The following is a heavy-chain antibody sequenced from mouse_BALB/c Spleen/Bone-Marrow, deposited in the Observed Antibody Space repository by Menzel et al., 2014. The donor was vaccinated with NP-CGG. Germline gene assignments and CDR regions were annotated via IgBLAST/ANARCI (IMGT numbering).Heavy chain of an antibody. D-gene: IGHD2-4*01. V-gene: IGHV2-9*02. J-gene: IGHJ4*01. Sequence: QVQLQQPGPGLVAPSQSLSITCTVSGFSLTSYGVHWVRQSPGKGLEWLGIICASGSTNCNSALMSRLSISKDNSKSQVFLKMNSLQTDDTAMYYCARERGDYGGYGMDYWGQGTSVTVSS. CDR3: ARERGDYGGYGMDY. CDR2: ICASGST. CDR1: GFSLTSYG.